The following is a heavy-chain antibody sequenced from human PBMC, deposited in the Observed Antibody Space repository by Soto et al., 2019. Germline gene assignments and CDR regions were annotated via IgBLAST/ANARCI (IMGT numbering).Heavy chain of an antibody. J-gene: IGHJ4*02. Sequence: SVKVSCTASGCTFSSYAISCVRHAPGQGLEWMGGIIPIFGTANYAQKFQGRVTITADESTSTAYMELSSLRSEDTAVYYCAKEDDILTGYYVDYWGQGTLVTVSS. CDR2: IIPIFGTA. CDR1: GCTFSSYA. V-gene: IGHV1-69*13. CDR3: AKEDDILTGYYVDY. D-gene: IGHD3-9*01.